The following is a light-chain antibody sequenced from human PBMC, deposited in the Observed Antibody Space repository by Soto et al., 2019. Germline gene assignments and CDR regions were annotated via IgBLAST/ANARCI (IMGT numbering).Light chain of an antibody. CDR3: QQYNNWPPIT. Sequence: EIVVTQTPGTLSLSPGERATLSCRASQSVSSNLAWYQQKPGQAPRLLIYGASTRATGIPARFSGSGSGTEFTLTISSLQSEDFAVYYCQQYNNWPPITFGQGTLLEVK. V-gene: IGKV3-15*01. CDR1: QSVSSN. CDR2: GAS. J-gene: IGKJ5*01.